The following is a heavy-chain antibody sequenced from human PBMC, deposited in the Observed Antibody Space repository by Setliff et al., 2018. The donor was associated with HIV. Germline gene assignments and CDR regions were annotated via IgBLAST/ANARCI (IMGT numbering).Heavy chain of an antibody. CDR2: INPSGGKT. CDR1: GYTFTNYY. Sequence: ASVKVSCKASGYTFTNYYIHWVRQAPGQGLEWMGLINPSGGKTSYAKKFQGRLTMTRDTSRSTDYMELSSLRSEDTAMYYCARCYYDSSGPTDAFDIWGQGTVVTVSS. V-gene: IGHV1-46*01. J-gene: IGHJ3*02. CDR3: ARCYYDSSGPTDAFDI. D-gene: IGHD3-22*01.